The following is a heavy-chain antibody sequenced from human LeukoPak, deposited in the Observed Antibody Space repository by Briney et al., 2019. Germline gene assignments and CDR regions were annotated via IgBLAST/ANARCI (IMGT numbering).Heavy chain of an antibody. Sequence: GGSLRLSCAASGFTFSSYAMHWVRQAPGKGLEWVAVISYDGSNKYYADSVKGRSTISRDNSKNTLYLQMNSLRAEDTAVYYCARNSDGEAVLFDYWGQGTLVTVSS. CDR2: ISYDGSNK. CDR1: GFTFSSYA. D-gene: IGHD2-21*01. J-gene: IGHJ4*02. V-gene: IGHV3-30*04. CDR3: ARNSDGEAVLFDY.